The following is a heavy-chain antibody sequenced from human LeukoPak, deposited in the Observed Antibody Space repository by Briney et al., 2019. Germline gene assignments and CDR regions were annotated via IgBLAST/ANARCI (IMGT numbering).Heavy chain of an antibody. V-gene: IGHV3-53*01. CDR2: IYSGGGT. J-gene: IGHJ6*03. CDR3: ARDRGTVTTGGYYYYYYMDV. D-gene: IGHD4-17*01. CDR1: GFTVSSNY. Sequence: GGSLRLSCAASGFTVSSNYVSWVRQAPGKGLEWVSVIYSGGGTYYADSVKGRFTISRDNSKNTLYLQMNSLRAEDTAVYYCARDRGTVTTGGYYYYYYMDVWGKGTTVTVSS.